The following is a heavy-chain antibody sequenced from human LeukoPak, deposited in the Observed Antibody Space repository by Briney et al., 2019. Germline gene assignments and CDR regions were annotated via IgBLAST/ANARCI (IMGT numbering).Heavy chain of an antibody. CDR1: GFTFSSYA. CDR2: ISYDGSNK. D-gene: IGHD3-22*01. V-gene: IGHV3-30*07. Sequence: PGRSLRLSCAASGFTFSSYAMHWVRQAPGKGLEWVAVISYDGSNKYYADSVKGRFTISRDISKNTLYLQMNSLRGEDTAIYHCAKDSSGIDYWGQGTLVTVSS. CDR3: AKDSSGIDY. J-gene: IGHJ4*02.